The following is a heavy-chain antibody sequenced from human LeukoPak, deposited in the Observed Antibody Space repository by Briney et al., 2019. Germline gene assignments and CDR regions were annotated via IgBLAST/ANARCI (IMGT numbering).Heavy chain of an antibody. V-gene: IGHV3-30*03. CDR1: GFSFSIYG. Sequence: GGSLRLSCAASGFSFSIYGMHWVRQAPGKGLEWVAVISYDGKNKYYADAVKGRFTISRDNSKNTLYLQMNSLRPEDTAVYYCASHWAQQVVSDYWGQGTLVTVSS. CDR2: ISYDGKNK. D-gene: IGHD6-13*01. CDR3: ASHWAQQVVSDY. J-gene: IGHJ4*02.